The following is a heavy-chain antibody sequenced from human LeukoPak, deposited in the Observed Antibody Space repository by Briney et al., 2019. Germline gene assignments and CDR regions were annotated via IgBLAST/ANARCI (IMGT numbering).Heavy chain of an antibody. Sequence: PSETLSLTCTVSGDSISSYYWSWIRQPPGKGLEWIGYIYHSGSTNYNPSLKSRVTISVDTSKNQFSLKLSSVTAADTAVYYCASLCSGGSCYLESGWFDPWGQGTLVTVSS. CDR2: IYHSGST. D-gene: IGHD2-15*01. V-gene: IGHV4-59*08. J-gene: IGHJ5*02. CDR1: GDSISSYY. CDR3: ASLCSGGSCYLESGWFDP.